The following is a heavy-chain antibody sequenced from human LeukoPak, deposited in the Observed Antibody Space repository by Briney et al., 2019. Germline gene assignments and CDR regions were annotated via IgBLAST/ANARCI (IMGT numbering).Heavy chain of an antibody. CDR1: GFTFRTYA. D-gene: IGHD6-19*01. CDR3: AKGDRNSGWFD. Sequence: GGSLRLSCAASGFTFRTYAMSWVRQAPGKGLEWVSGIGGNGGGTYADSVKGRFTISRDNSKNTLFLQMNSQRVEDTAVYYCAKGDRNSGWFDWGQGTLVIVSS. V-gene: IGHV3-23*01. J-gene: IGHJ4*02. CDR2: IGGNGGGT.